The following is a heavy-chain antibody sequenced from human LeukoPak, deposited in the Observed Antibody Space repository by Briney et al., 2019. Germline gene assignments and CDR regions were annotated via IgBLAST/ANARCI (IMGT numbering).Heavy chain of an antibody. J-gene: IGHJ6*03. D-gene: IGHD2-15*01. Sequence: ASVKVSCKASGYTFTGYYMHWVRQAPGQGLEWMGWINPNSGGTNYAQKFQGRVTMTRDTSISTAYMELSRLRSEDTAVYYCARARWDLGYCSGGSCYWHYYYYMDVWGKGTTVTVSS. CDR3: ARARWDLGYCSGGSCYWHYYYYMDV. CDR1: GYTFTGYY. CDR2: INPNSGGT. V-gene: IGHV1-2*02.